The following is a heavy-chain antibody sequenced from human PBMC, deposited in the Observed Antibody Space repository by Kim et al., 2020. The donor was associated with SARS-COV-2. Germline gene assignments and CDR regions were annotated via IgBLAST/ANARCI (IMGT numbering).Heavy chain of an antibody. Sequence: SETLSLTCAVYGGSFSGYYWSWIRQPPGKGLEWIGEINHSGSTNYNPSLKSRVTISVDTSKNQFSLKLSSVTAADTAVYYCARGIVSGWYDYWGQGTLVT. D-gene: IGHD6-19*01. CDR1: GGSFSGYY. V-gene: IGHV4-34*01. J-gene: IGHJ4*02. CDR2: INHSGST. CDR3: ARGIVSGWYDY.